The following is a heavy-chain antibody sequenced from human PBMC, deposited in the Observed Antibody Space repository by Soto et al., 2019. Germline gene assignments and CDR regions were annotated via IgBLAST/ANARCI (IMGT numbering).Heavy chain of an antibody. V-gene: IGHV1-3*01. CDR3: AGVMARNYYYGMDV. Sequence: QVQLVQSGAEVKKPGASVKVSCKASGYTFTSYAMHWVRQAPGQRLEWMGWINAGNGNTKYSQKFQGRVTITRDTSASTAYMELSSLRSEDTAVDYCAGVMARNYYYGMDVWGQGTTVTVSS. CDR2: INAGNGNT. D-gene: IGHD2-8*01. J-gene: IGHJ6*02. CDR1: GYTFTSYA.